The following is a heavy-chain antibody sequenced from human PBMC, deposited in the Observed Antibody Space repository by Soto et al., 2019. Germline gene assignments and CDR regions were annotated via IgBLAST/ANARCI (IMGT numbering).Heavy chain of an antibody. D-gene: IGHD2-15*01. CDR1: GGSISSGGYY. V-gene: IGHV4-31*03. Sequence: QVQLQESGPGLVKPSQTLSLTCTVSGGSISSGGYYWSWIRQHPGKGLEWIGYIYYSGSTYYNPSLKRRVTISVDTSKNQFSLKLSSVTAADTAVYYCARVVGYCSGGSCPYYYYYGMDVWGQGTTVTVSS. CDR2: IYYSGST. J-gene: IGHJ6*02. CDR3: ARVVGYCSGGSCPYYYYYGMDV.